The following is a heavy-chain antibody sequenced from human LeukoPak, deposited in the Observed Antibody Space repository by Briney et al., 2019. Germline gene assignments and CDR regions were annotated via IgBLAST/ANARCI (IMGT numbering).Heavy chain of an antibody. CDR1: GGSCSGYF. Sequence: SETLSLTCGVSGGSCSGYFWTWIRQPPGKGLEWIGETNHKGTTNYNPSLNSRVSISVNRSKNQFSLKLSSVTAADTAVYYCARVVAIETTVTIDYWGQGTLVTVSS. D-gene: IGHD4-17*01. CDR2: TNHKGTT. V-gene: IGHV4-34*01. J-gene: IGHJ4*02. CDR3: ARVVAIETTVTIDY.